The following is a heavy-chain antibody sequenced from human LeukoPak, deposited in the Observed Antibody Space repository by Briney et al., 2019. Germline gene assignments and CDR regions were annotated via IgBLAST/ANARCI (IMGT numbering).Heavy chain of an antibody. J-gene: IGHJ4*02. CDR2: ITNDGSST. CDR1: GLTFSSHW. V-gene: IGHV3-74*01. Sequence: QTGGSLRLSCAASGLTFSSHWMHWVRHAPGKGLVWVSRITNDGSSTTYADSVKGRFTISRDNAKNMLYLQVNSLRAEDTAVYYCARTAHYFDYWGQGTLVTVSS. CDR3: ARTAHYFDY.